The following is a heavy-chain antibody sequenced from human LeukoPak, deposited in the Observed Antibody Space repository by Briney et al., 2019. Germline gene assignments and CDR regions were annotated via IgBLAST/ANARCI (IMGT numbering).Heavy chain of an antibody. Sequence: GGSLRLSCSASGFTFSSYAMHWVRQAPGKGLEYVSAISSNGGSTYYADSVKGRFTISRDNSKNTLYLQMSSLRAEDTAVYYCVKDTGQEGSGSCYRLAHRLGMDVWGQGTTVTVSS. CDR2: ISSNGGST. V-gene: IGHV3-64D*09. D-gene: IGHD3-10*01. CDR3: VKDTGQEGSGSCYRLAHRLGMDV. J-gene: IGHJ6*02. CDR1: GFTFSSYA.